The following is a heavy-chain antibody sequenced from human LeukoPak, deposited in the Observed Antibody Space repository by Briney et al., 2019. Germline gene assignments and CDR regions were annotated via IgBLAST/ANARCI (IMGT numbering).Heavy chain of an antibody. CDR1: GFTFSNAW. Sequence: GGSLRLSCAASGFTFSNAWMSWVRQAPGKGLEWVANIKQDGSGKYYVDSVKGRFTISRDNAKSSLYLQMNSLRAEDTAVYYCARDSAYWGQGTPVIVSS. V-gene: IGHV3-7*01. CDR3: ARDSAY. J-gene: IGHJ4*02. CDR2: IKQDGSGK.